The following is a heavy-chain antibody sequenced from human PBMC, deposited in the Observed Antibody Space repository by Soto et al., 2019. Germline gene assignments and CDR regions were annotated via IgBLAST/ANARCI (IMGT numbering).Heavy chain of an antibody. V-gene: IGHV4-30-2*01. J-gene: IGHJ5*02. CDR1: GVSMSSGVYF. CDR2: IYHSGRT. CDR3: ARVPSP. Sequence: SETLSLTCAVSGVSMSSGVYFWSWNRQPPGKGLEWIGYIYHSGRTYYNPSLKSRVTISVDRSKNQFSLKLSSVTAADTAVYYCARVPSPWGQGTLVTVSS.